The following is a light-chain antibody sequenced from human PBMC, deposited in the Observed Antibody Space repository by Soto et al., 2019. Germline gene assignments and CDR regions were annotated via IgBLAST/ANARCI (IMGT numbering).Light chain of an antibody. Sequence: QSALTQPASVSGSPGQSITIPCTGAGITYVSWYQQHPGKAPKFIIFEVNSRPSGVSDRFSGSKSGNTAYLTISGLQAEDEADYHCNSYTDNTTPVFGGGTKVTVL. CDR2: EVN. J-gene: IGLJ2*01. CDR1: GITY. V-gene: IGLV2-14*01. CDR3: NSYTDNTTPV.